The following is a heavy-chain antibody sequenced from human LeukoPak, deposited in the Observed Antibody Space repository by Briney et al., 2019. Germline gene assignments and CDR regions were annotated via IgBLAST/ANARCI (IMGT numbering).Heavy chain of an antibody. V-gene: IGHV4-34*01. CDR1: GGSFSGYY. J-gene: IGHJ3*02. CDR3: ARAGKKGNAFDI. CDR2: INHSGST. D-gene: IGHD3-10*01. Sequence: KPSETLSLTCAVYGGSFSGYYWSWIRQPPGKGLEWIGEINHSGSTNYNPSLKSRVTISVDTSKNQFSLKLSSVTAADTAVYYCARAGKKGNAFDIWGQGTMVTVSS.